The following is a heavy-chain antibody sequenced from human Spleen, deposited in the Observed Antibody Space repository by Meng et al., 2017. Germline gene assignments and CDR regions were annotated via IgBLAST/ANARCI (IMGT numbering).Heavy chain of an antibody. V-gene: IGHV3-7*01. D-gene: IGHD3-16*01. J-gene: IGHJ4*02. CDR1: GFTFSSYW. CDR3: ARNWGAGFDY. CDR2: IKQDGREE. Sequence: GESLKISCAASGFTFSSYWMTWVRQAPGKGLEWVADIKQDGREEYYVDSLKGRFTTSRDNAKKSLYLQMNSLRVEDTAVYYCARNWGAGFDYWGQGTLVTVSS.